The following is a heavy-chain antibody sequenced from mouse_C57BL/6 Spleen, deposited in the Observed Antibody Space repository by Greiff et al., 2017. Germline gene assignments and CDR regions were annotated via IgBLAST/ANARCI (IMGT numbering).Heavy chain of an antibody. CDR3: TTRAWFAD. CDR1: GFNIKDDY. Sequence: DVQLQESGAELERPGASVKLSCTASGFNIKDDYMHWVKQRPEQGLEWIGWIDPENGDTEYASKFQGKATITADTSSNTAYLQLSSLTSEDTAVYYCTTRAWFADWGQGTLVTVSA. CDR2: IDPENGDT. V-gene: IGHV14-4*01. J-gene: IGHJ3*01.